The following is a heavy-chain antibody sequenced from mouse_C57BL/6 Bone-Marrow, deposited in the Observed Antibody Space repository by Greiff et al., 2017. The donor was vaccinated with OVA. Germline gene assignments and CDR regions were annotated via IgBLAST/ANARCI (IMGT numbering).Heavy chain of an antibody. CDR3: ARGTVVDPLAY. D-gene: IGHD1-1*01. Sequence: EVQVVESGGGLVKPGGSLKLSCAASGFTFSDYGMHWVRQAPEKGLEWVAYISSGSSTIYYADTVKGRFTISRDNAKNTLFLQMTSLRSEDTAMYYCARGTVVDPLAYWGQGTLVTVSA. CDR2: ISSGSSTI. CDR1: GFTFSDYG. J-gene: IGHJ3*01. V-gene: IGHV5-17*01.